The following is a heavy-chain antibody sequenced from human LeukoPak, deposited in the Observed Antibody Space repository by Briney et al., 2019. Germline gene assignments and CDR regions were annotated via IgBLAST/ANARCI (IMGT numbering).Heavy chain of an antibody. D-gene: IGHD3-16*01. J-gene: IGHJ4*02. CDR1: GFTFSSYS. V-gene: IGHV3-21*01. Sequence: GGSLRLSCAASGFTFSSYSMNWVRQAPGKGLEWVSSISSSSSYIYYADSVKGRFTISRDNAKNSLYLQMNSLRAEDTAVYYCARGLSFEYYFDYWGQGTLVTVSS. CDR2: ISSSSSYI. CDR3: ARGLSFEYYFDY.